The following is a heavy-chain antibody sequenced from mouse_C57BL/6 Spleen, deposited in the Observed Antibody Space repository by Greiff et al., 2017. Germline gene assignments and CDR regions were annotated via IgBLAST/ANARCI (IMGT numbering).Heavy chain of an antibody. Sequence: VQLVESGAELVKPGASVKMSCKASGYTFTSYWITWVKQRPGQGLEWIGDIYPGSGSTNYNEKFKSNATLTVDTSSSTAYMQLSSLTSEDSAVYYCARGGITTVVEYYFDYWGQGTTLTVSS. CDR2: IYPGSGST. D-gene: IGHD1-1*01. J-gene: IGHJ2*01. CDR1: GYTFTSYW. V-gene: IGHV1-55*01. CDR3: ARGGITTVVEYYFDY.